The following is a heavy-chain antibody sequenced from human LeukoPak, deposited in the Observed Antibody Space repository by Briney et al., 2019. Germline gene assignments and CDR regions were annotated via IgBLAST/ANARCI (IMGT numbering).Heavy chain of an antibody. CDR2: VFHSGNT. Sequence: SETLSLTCTVSGGSISHYYWGWIRQPPGKGLEWVGSVFHSGNTYYNPSLKSRLTISADTSKNQFSLTLTSVTAADTAVYYCARDRSVGILPAPPFDFWGQGTLVTVSS. D-gene: IGHD2-15*01. J-gene: IGHJ4*02. CDR1: GGSISHYY. V-gene: IGHV4-38-2*02. CDR3: ARDRSVGILPAPPFDF.